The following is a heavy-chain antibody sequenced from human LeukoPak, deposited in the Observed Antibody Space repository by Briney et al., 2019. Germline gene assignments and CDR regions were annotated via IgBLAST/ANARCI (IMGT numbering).Heavy chain of an antibody. V-gene: IGHV1-8*03. CDR1: GYTFTGYY. CDR2: MNPNSGNT. Sequence: ASVKVSCKASGYTFTGYYMHWVRQATGQGLEWMGWMNPNSGNTGYAQKFQGRVTITRNTSISTAYMELSSLRSEDTAVYYCARSRSPGIAVAGYTYYYYYYYMDVWGKGTTVTVSS. D-gene: IGHD6-19*01. CDR3: ARSRSPGIAVAGYTYYYYYYYMDV. J-gene: IGHJ6*03.